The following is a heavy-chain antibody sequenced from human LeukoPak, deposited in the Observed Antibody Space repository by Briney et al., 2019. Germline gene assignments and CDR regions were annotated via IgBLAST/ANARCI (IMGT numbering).Heavy chain of an antibody. D-gene: IGHD6-19*01. Sequence: SETLSLTCTVSGGSISSSSYYWGWIRQPPGKGLEWIGSIYYSGSTYYNPSLKSRVTISVDTSKNQFSLKLSSVTAADTAVYYCAWGPSVAGIDYWGQGTLVTVSS. CDR3: AWGPSVAGIDY. V-gene: IGHV4-39*07. J-gene: IGHJ4*02. CDR1: GGSISSSSYY. CDR2: IYYSGST.